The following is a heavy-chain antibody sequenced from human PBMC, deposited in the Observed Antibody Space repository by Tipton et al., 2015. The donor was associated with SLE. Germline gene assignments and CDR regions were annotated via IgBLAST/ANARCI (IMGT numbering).Heavy chain of an antibody. J-gene: IGHJ4*02. D-gene: IGHD3-10*01. Sequence: SLRLSCVDSGFTFSSFWMHWVRQAPGKGLEWVANIKQDGSEKYYVDSVEGRFAISRDNAKNSLYLQLNSLRVEDTAVYYCAIVAFGWGQGSMVTVSS. V-gene: IGHV3-7*01. CDR2: IKQDGSEK. CDR1: GFTFSSFW. CDR3: AIVAFG.